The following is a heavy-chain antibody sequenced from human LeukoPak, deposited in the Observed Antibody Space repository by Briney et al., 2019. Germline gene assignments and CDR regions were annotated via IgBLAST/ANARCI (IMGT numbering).Heavy chain of an antibody. CDR1: GFTFSSYA. CDR2: ISYDGSNK. CDR3: ASGPTVTSY. V-gene: IGHV3-30-3*01. J-gene: IGHJ4*02. Sequence: GGSLRLSCAASGFTFSSYAMHWVRQAPGKGLEWVAVISYDGSNKYYADSVKGRFTISRDNSKNTLYLQMNSLRAEDTAVYYCASGPTVTSYWGQGTLVTVSS. D-gene: IGHD4-17*01.